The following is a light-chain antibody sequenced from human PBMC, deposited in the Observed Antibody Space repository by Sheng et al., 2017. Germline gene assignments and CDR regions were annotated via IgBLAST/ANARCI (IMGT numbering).Light chain of an antibody. CDR3: HQYGSSPGT. J-gene: IGKJ1*01. Sequence: EIVVTQSPGTLSLSPGERATLSCRASQSVSSYLAWYQQKPGQAPRLLIYDASNRATGIPDRFSGSGSGTDFTLTISRLEPEDFAVYHCHQYGSSPGTFGQGTKVEIK. CDR2: DAS. V-gene: IGKV3-20*01. CDR1: QSVSSY.